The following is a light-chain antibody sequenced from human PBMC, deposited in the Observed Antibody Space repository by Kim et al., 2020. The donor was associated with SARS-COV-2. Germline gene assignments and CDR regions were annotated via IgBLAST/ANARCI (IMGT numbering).Light chain of an antibody. CDR1: SSNIGNNF. CDR3: GSWDDSLDGPV. J-gene: IGLJ3*02. CDR2: TNN. Sequence: GQSVTSYFSGSSSNIGNNFVYWYQQLPGTAPKVLIHTNNKRPSGVSDRFSGFKSVTSASLSISGLRSEDEADYYCGSWDDSLDGPVFGGGTKLTVL. V-gene: IGLV1-47*01.